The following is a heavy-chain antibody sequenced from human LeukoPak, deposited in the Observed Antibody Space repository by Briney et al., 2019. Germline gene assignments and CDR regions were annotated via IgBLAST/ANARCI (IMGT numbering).Heavy chain of an antibody. CDR1: GFTFSSYS. CDR2: ISCSGGTT. CDR3: AKAGGSYCALGYYYYYGMDV. J-gene: IGHJ6*02. Sequence: GGSLRLSCAASGFTFSSYSMNWVRQAPGTGLEWVSGISCSGGTTYYADSVKGRFTISRDNSKNTLYLQMNSLRAEDTAVYYCAKAGGSYCALGYYYYYGMDVWGQGTTVTVSS. V-gene: IGHV3-23*01. D-gene: IGHD1-26*01.